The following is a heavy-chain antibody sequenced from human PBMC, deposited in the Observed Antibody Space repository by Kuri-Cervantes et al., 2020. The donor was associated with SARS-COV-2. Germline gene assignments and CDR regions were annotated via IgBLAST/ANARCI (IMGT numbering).Heavy chain of an antibody. D-gene: IGHD2-8*01. CDR2: IYYSGST. CDR1: NGSISSSPYY. Sequence: SETLSLTCSASNGSISSSPYYWAWIRQPPGKGLEWIGSIYYSGSTYYNPSLKSRVTISVDTSKNQFSLKLSSVTAADTAVYYCARQAIVLMVYATTFDYWGQGTLVTVSS. J-gene: IGHJ4*02. V-gene: IGHV4-39*01. CDR3: ARQAIVLMVYATTFDY.